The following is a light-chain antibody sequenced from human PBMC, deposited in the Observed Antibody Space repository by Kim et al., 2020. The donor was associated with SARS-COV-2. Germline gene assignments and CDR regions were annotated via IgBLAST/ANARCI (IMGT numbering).Light chain of an antibody. CDR1: QSVISN. V-gene: IGKV3-15*01. Sequence: VSPGESATLSCRASQSVISNLAWYQQKPGQPPRLLIYGASTRATGIPARFSGSGSGTEFTLTISNLQSEDLAVYHCQQYSKWPLTFGGGTKVDIK. CDR2: GAS. J-gene: IGKJ4*01. CDR3: QQYSKWPLT.